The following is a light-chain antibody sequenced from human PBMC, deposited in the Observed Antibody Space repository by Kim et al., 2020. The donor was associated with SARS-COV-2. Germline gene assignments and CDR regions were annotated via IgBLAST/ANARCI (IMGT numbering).Light chain of an antibody. CDR3: AAWDASHNALV. V-gene: IGLV1-44*01. CDR2: DNT. Sequence: GQTVTISCSASASNIGKYPVAWYQQLPGAAPTLLMYDNTQWPSGVPDRFSGSKSGTSASLAISGLQPEDEADYYCAAWDASHNALVFGGGTQLTVL. J-gene: IGLJ3*02. CDR1: ASNIGKYP.